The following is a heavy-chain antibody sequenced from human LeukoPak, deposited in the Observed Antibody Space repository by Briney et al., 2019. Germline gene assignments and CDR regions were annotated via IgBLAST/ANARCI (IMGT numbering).Heavy chain of an antibody. J-gene: IGHJ4*02. CDR1: GLTFSSYA. CDR3: AKAPGVQYTLWFYDY. V-gene: IGHV3-23*01. Sequence: GGSLRLSCAASGLTFSSYAMSWVRQAPGKGLEWVSAISGSGGSTYYADSVKGRFTISRDNSKNTLYLQMNSLRAEDTAVYYCAKAPGVQYTLWFYDYWGQGTLVTVSS. D-gene: IGHD3-10*01. CDR2: ISGSGGST.